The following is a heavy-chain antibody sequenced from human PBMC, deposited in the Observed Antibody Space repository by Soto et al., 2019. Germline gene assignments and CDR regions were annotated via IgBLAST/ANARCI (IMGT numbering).Heavy chain of an antibody. CDR3: ARGLEWSWSLDP. Sequence: QVQLVQSGAEVKKPGASVKVSFKASGYTFTSYDINWVRQANGQGLEWMGWMNPNSGNTGYAQKFQGRVTMTRNTSISTAYMELSSLRSEDTAMYYCARGLEWSWSLDPWGQGTLVTVSS. CDR1: GYTFTSYD. CDR2: MNPNSGNT. D-gene: IGHD3-3*01. V-gene: IGHV1-8*01. J-gene: IGHJ5*02.